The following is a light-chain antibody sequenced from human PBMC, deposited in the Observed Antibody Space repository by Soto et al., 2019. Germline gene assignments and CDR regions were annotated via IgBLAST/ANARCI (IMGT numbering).Light chain of an antibody. V-gene: IGKV3-11*01. CDR3: QHRSNWPL. CDR2: DAS. CDR1: QSISSY. J-gene: IGKJ3*01. Sequence: EIVLTQSPATLSLSPGERATLSCRASQSISSYLAWYQQKPGQAPRLLIYDASNRATGIPARFSGSGSGTDFTLTISSLEPEDFAVYYCQHRSNWPLFGPGTKVDIK.